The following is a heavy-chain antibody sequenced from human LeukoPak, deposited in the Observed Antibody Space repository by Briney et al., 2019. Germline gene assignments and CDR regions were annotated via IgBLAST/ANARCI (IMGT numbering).Heavy chain of an antibody. CDR3: AYRNYYDTNGYYYSYYFDY. Sequence: GGSLRLSCAASGFTFSNYVVSWVRQAPGKGLEWVSGISGSGDSTYYADSVKGRFTISRDNSKNTLYVQMNSLRAEDTAVYYCAYRNYYDTNGYYYSYYFDYWGQGTLVTVSS. D-gene: IGHD3-22*01. V-gene: IGHV3-23*01. CDR2: ISGSGDST. J-gene: IGHJ4*02. CDR1: GFTFSNYV.